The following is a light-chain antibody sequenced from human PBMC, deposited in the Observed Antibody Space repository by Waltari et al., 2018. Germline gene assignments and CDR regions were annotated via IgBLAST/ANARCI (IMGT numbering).Light chain of an antibody. J-gene: IGLJ2*01. CDR3: SSYTSSSTRL. V-gene: IGLV2-14*01. CDR1: SSDVGGYNY. CDR2: DAS. Sequence: QSALTQPASVSGSPGQSITISCTGTSSDVGGYNYVSWYQQHPGKAPKLMIYDASNRPAGVSNRFSGSKSGNTASLTISGLQAEDEAEYYCSSYTSSSTRLFGGGTKLTVL.